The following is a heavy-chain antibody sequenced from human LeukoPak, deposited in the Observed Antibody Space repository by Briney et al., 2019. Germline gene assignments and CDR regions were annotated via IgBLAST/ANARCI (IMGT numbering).Heavy chain of an antibody. CDR3: ARATRLLADY. V-gene: IGHV4-39*06. CDR1: GGSISSRSHY. Sequence: SETLSLTCSVSGGSISSRSHYWDWSRQTPGKGLEWIGSIFYSGSTNYNPSLKSRVTISVDTSKNQFPLELYSVTAADTAVYYCARATRLLADYWGQGTLVTVSS. CDR2: IFYSGST. J-gene: IGHJ4*02. D-gene: IGHD3-3*02.